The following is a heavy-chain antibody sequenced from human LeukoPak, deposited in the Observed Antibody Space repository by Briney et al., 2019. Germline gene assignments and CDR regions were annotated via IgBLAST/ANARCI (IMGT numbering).Heavy chain of an antibody. CDR1: GFTFSSYW. CDR2: INSDGSST. Sequence: PGGSLRLSCAASGFTFSSYWMHWVRQAPGQGLVWVSRINSDGSSTSYADSVKGRFTISRDNAKNTLYLQMNSLRAEDTAVYYCARGGPRGYSYGAIDYWGQGPLVTVSS. J-gene: IGHJ4*02. D-gene: IGHD5-18*01. CDR3: ARGGPRGYSYGAIDY. V-gene: IGHV3-74*01.